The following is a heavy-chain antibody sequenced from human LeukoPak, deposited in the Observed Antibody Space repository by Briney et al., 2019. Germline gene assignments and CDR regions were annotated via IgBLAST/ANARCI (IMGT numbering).Heavy chain of an antibody. J-gene: IGHJ2*01. Sequence: GGSLRLSCAASGFTFNNYWMSWVRQAAGKGLEWVANIKEDGSEKFYVDSVKGRFTIPRDNAKNSLDLQMNSLTAEDTAVYYCARCGVPRFFDLWGRGTPVSVSS. V-gene: IGHV3-7*01. CDR2: IKEDGSEK. CDR1: GFTFNNYW. CDR3: ARCGVPRFFDL. D-gene: IGHD2-21*01.